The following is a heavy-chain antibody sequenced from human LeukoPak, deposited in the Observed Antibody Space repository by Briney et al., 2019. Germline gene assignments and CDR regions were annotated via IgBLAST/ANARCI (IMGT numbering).Heavy chain of an antibody. CDR2: IKQDGSEK. CDR3: ARERTRRSMDV. CDR1: GFTLSSYW. V-gene: IGHV3-7*03. J-gene: IGHJ6*04. Sequence: GGSLRLSCAASGFTLSSYWMSWVRQVPGKGLESVANIKQDGSEKYYVDSVKGRSTVSRDNAKNSLYLQMNSLRAEDTAVYYCARERTRRSMDVWGKGTTVTVSS.